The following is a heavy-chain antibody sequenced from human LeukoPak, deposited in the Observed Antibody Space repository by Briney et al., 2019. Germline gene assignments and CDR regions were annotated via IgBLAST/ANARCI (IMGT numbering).Heavy chain of an antibody. D-gene: IGHD2-21*02. J-gene: IGHJ6*02. Sequence: PGGSLRLSCAASGFTVSSNYMSWVRQAPGKGLEWVSVIYSGGSTYYADSVKGRFTISRDNSKNTLYLQMNSLRAEDTAVYYCAREDIVVVTAIYYYYGMDVWGQGTTVTVSS. CDR2: IYSGGST. CDR1: GFTVSSNY. V-gene: IGHV3-53*01. CDR3: AREDIVVVTAIYYYYGMDV.